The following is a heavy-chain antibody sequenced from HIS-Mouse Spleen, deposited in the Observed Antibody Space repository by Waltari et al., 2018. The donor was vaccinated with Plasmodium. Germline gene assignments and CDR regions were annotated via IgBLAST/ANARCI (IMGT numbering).Heavy chain of an antibody. CDR3: ARDRITGTSYFDY. D-gene: IGHD1-7*01. V-gene: IGHV4-39*07. CDR2: IYYLGST. Sequence: QLQPQESGPGLTKPSDTLPLTCTVSVGSIRSRRYYLGWIGQPPGKGLEWFGSIYYLGSTYYNPSLKSRVTISVDTSKNQFSLKLSSVTAADTAVYYCARDRITGTSYFDYWGQGTLVTVSS. CDR1: VGSIRSRRYY. J-gene: IGHJ4*02.